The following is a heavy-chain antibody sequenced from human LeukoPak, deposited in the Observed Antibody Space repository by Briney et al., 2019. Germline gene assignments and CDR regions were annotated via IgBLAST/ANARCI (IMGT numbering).Heavy chain of an antibody. V-gene: IGHV4-59*01. CDR3: ARDRRDGYKFYYNYYGLDV. CDR1: GGSISTYY. Sequence: SQTLSLTCTVSGGSISTYYWSWIRQPPGKGLEWIGYISYSGSTNYNPSLKSRVTISVDTSKNQFSLKLSSVTAADTAVYYCARDRRDGYKFYYNYYGLDVWDQGTTVTVSS. CDR2: ISYSGST. J-gene: IGHJ6*02. D-gene: IGHD5-24*01.